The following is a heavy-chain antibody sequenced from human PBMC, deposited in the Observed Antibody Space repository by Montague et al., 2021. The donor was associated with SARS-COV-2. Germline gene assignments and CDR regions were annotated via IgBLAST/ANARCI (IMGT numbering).Heavy chain of an antibody. CDR2: IYNSGST. J-gene: IGHJ4*02. Sequence: SETLSLTCTVSGGSISGYYWSWFRQSAGKGLEWIGRIYNSGSTSYNPSLKSRVTMSVDTSKNQFSLKPSSVTAADTAVYYCVRDQGRSNWNYPDYWGQGTLVTVSS. V-gene: IGHV4-4*07. D-gene: IGHD1-20*01. CDR1: GGSISGYY. CDR3: VRDQGRSNWNYPDY.